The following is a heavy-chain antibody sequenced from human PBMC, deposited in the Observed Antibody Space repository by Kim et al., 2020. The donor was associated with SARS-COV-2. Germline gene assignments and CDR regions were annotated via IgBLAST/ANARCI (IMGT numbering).Heavy chain of an antibody. D-gene: IGHD3-10*01. CDR2: IAYDGSNK. CDR1: GFSFSSYA. J-gene: IGHJ4*02. CDR3: ARGAYYGSGSYYNDLDY. Sequence: GGSLRLSCAASGFSFSSYAMHWVRQAPGKGLEWVASIAYDGSNKYYADSVKGRFIISRDNSKNTLFLQMNSLRVEDTAVYYCARGAYYGSGSYYNDLDYWGQGTLVTVSS. V-gene: IGHV3-30*04.